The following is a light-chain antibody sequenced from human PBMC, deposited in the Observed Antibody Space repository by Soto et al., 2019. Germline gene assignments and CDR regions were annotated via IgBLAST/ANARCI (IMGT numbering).Light chain of an antibody. Sequence: DIVLTQSPGTLSLSPGERAILSCRASQSIDSSNLAWYQQKPGQAPSLLVYGASSRATGIPDRFSGSWSGTDFTLTISRLEPEDFAVYSCQQYSGLPPYTFGQGTKLEIK. V-gene: IGKV3-20*01. CDR1: QSIDSSN. CDR3: QQYSGLPPYT. J-gene: IGKJ2*01. CDR2: GAS.